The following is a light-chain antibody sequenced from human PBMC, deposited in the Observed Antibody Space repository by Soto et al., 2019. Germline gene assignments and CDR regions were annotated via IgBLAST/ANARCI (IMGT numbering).Light chain of an antibody. CDR3: NSYTSASFYV. Sequence: QSALAQPASVPGSPGQSITISCTGNTSDIAGYNYVSWYQQHPGKAPKLLIYEVTSRASGVSHRFSGSKSGNTASLTISGLQAADEAEYYCNSYTSASFYVFGTGTKVTVL. J-gene: IGLJ1*01. CDR1: TSDIAGYNY. CDR2: EVT. V-gene: IGLV2-14*01.